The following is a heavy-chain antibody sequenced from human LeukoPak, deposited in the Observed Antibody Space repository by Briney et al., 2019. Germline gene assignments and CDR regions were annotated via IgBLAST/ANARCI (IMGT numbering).Heavy chain of an antibody. CDR2: ISNSGSTI. D-gene: IGHD6-19*01. CDR1: GFTFSSYE. Sequence: PGGSLRLSCAASGFTFSSYEMNWVRQTPGKGLEWISYISNSGSTIYYTDSVKGRFTISRDNAKNSLYLQMNSLRAEDTAVYYCARGGSGWTWGQGTLVTVSS. V-gene: IGHV3-48*03. CDR3: ARGGSGWT. J-gene: IGHJ5*02.